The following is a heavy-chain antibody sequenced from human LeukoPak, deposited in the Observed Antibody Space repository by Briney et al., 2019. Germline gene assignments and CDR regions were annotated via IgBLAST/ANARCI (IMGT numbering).Heavy chain of an antibody. Sequence: GGSLRLSCAASGFTFSSYETNWVRLAPGKGLEWVSYISSSGSTIYYADSVKGRFTISRDNAKNSLYLQMNSLRAEDTAVYYCAELGITMIGGVWGKGTTVTISS. CDR3: AELGITMIGGV. J-gene: IGHJ6*04. D-gene: IGHD3-10*02. CDR1: GFTFSSYE. V-gene: IGHV3-48*03. CDR2: ISSSGSTI.